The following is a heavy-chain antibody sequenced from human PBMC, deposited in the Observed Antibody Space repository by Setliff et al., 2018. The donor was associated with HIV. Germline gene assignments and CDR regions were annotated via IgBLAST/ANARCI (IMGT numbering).Heavy chain of an antibody. CDR2: ISYDGTNK. Sequence: GGSLRLSCVASGFSFGNFGMHWVRQAPGKGLEWVAVISYDGTNKYYADSVKGRFTISRDNARTSLYLEMSSLRAEDTAVYLCANLWEVGAWGQGTLVTVSS. CDR3: ANLWEVGA. CDR1: GFSFGNFG. J-gene: IGHJ5*02. V-gene: IGHV3-33*05. D-gene: IGHD1-26*01.